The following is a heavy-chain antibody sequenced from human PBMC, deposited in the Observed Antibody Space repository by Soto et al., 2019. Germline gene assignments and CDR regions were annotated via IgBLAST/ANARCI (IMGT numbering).Heavy chain of an antibody. Sequence: GGSLRLSCAASGFTFSSYGMHWVRQAPGKGLEWVAVIWYDGSNKYYADSVKGRFTISRDNSKNTLYLQMNSLRAEDTAVYYCALQEVGDYSYYFDYWGQGTLVTVSS. CDR3: ALQEVGDYSYYFDY. V-gene: IGHV3-33*01. J-gene: IGHJ4*02. CDR2: IWYDGSNK. CDR1: GFTFSSYG. D-gene: IGHD4-17*01.